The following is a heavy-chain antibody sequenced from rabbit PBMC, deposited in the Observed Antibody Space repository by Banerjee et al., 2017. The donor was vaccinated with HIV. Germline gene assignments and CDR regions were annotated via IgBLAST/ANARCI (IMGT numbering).Heavy chain of an antibody. CDR2: IYAGSSGST. Sequence: QSLEESGGDLVKPGASLTLTCTASGFSFSSSYYMCWVRQAPGKGLEWIACIYAGSSGSTYYASWAKGRFTISKTSSTTVTLQMTSLTAADTATYFCARDPYPYGYAGYAYAPPAYGMDLWGQGTLVTVS. J-gene: IGHJ6*01. CDR1: GFSFSSSYY. V-gene: IGHV1S40*01. CDR3: ARDPYPYGYAGYAYAPPAYGMDL. D-gene: IGHD6-1*01.